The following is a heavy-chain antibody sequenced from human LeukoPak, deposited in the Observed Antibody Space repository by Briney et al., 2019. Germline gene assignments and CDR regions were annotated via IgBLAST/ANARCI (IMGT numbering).Heavy chain of an antibody. V-gene: IGHV3-21*01. CDR2: ISSSSSYI. CDR1: GFTFSSYS. CDR3: ASEWPGYRSGGSCYSGFY. D-gene: IGHD2-15*01. J-gene: IGHJ4*02. Sequence: GGSLRLSCAASGFTFSSYSMNWVRQAPGKGLEWVPSISSSSSYIYYADSVKGRFTISRDNAKNSLYLQMNSLRAEDTAVYYCASEWPGYRSGGSCYSGFYWGQGTLVTVSS.